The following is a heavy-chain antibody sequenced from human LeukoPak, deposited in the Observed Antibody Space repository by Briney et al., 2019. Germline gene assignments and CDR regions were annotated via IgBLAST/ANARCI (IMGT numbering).Heavy chain of an antibody. CDR2: VYHGEST. J-gene: IGHJ4*02. CDR1: GYSINSGYY. CDR3: AEEIVRGLQINS. Sequence: SETLSLTCTVSGYSINSGYYWGWIRQPPGRGLKWIGSVYHGESTYYNPSLKSRVTISIDTSKNQLSLKLCSVTAADTAVYYCAEEIVRGLQINSWGQGTLATVSS. V-gene: IGHV4-38-2*02. D-gene: IGHD5-24*01.